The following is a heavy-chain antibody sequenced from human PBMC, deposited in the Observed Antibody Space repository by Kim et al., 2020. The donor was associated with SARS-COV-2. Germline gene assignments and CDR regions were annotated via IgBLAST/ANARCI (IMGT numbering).Heavy chain of an antibody. CDR3: ALWAYSSSWYAKDHFDY. Sequence: ASVKVSCKASGYTFTSYGISWVRQAPGQGLEWMGWISAYNGNTNYAQKLQGRVTMTTDTSTSTAYMELRSLRSDDTAVYYCALWAYSSSWYAKDHFDYWGQGTLVTVSS. CDR2: ISAYNGNT. V-gene: IGHV1-18*01. CDR1: GYTFTSYG. J-gene: IGHJ4*02. D-gene: IGHD6-13*01.